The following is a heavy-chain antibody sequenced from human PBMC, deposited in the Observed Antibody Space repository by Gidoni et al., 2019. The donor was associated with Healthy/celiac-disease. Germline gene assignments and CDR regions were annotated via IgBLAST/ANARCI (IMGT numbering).Heavy chain of an antibody. CDR2: INPNSGGT. CDR1: GYTFTGYY. V-gene: IGHV1-2*04. Sequence: QVQLVQSGAEVKKPGASVTVSCKASGYTFTGYYMHWVRQAPGQGLEWMGWINPNSGGTNYAQKFQGWVTMTRDTSISTAYMELSRLRSDDTAVYYCARATSYDFWSGYYPQGWFDPWGQGTLVTVSS. D-gene: IGHD3-3*01. J-gene: IGHJ5*02. CDR3: ARATSYDFWSGYYPQGWFDP.